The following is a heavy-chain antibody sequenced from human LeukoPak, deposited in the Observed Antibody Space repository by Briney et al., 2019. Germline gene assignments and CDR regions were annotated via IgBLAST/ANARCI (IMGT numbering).Heavy chain of an antibody. CDR2: ISWDSSYT. J-gene: IGHJ4*02. V-gene: IGHV3-11*03. CDR1: GFTFSDYY. Sequence: GGSLRLSCAASGFTFSDYYMSWIRQAPGRGLEWVSYISWDSSYTSYADSVKGRFTVSRDNAQKSLYLQMDSLRAEDTAVYYCARNPPRYFNWGQGTLVTVSS. D-gene: IGHD1-26*01. CDR3: ARNPPRYFN.